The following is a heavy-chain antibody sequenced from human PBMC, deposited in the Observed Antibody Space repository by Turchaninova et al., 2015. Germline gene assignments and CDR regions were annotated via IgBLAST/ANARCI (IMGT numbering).Heavy chain of an antibody. J-gene: IGHJ6*03. CDR3: ARMPXXXTSCHIYVGXYYYXXV. CDR1: GGSIGNTNYY. CDR2: IYYIGNT. D-gene: IGHD2-2*01. Sequence: QVQLQESGPGLVKPLETLSLTCTVSGGSIGNTNYYWGWIRQPPGKGLEWIGRIYYIGNTYYNPSLQSRAXXTEXXXKNXXSLKXTSVTXXDTXVXYCARMPXXXTSCHIYVGXYYYXXVWGXGTTVXVSS. V-gene: IGHV4-39*01.